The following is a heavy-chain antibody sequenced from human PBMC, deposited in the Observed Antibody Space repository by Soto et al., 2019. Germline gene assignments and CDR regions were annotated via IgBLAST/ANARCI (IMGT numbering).Heavy chain of an antibody. V-gene: IGHV3-23*01. CDR1: GFTFSSYA. Sequence: GGSLRLSCAASGFTFSSYAMSWVRQAPGKGLEWVSAISGSGGSTYYADSVKGRFTISRDNSKNTLYLQMNSLRAEDTAVYYCAKDPLDSGRPNWFDPWGQGTLVTVSS. CDR3: AKDPLDSGRPNWFDP. D-gene: IGHD3-10*01. J-gene: IGHJ5*02. CDR2: ISGSGGST.